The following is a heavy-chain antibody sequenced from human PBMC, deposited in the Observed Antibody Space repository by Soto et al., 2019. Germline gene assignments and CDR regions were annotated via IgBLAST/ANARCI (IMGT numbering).Heavy chain of an antibody. D-gene: IGHD3-16*01. V-gene: IGHV4-59*08. Sequence: SETLSLTCTVAGGYISSYCLSWIRQPPGKGLEWIGYIYYSGSTNYNPSLKSRVTISVDTSKNQFSLKLSSVTAADTAVYYCARHGGGNGWVYYYYYMNVWGKGTTVTVSS. CDR2: IYYSGST. CDR1: GGYISSYC. CDR3: ARHGGGNGWVYYYYYMNV. J-gene: IGHJ6*03.